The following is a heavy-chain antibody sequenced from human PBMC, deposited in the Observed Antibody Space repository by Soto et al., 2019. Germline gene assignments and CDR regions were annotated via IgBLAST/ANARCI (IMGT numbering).Heavy chain of an antibody. CDR1: GYTFTSYD. J-gene: IGHJ2*01. V-gene: IGHV1-8*01. Sequence: ASVKVSCKASGYTFTSYDINWVRQATGQGLEWMGWMSPNSGNTGYAQKFQGRVTMTRNTSISTAYMELSSLRSEDTAVYYCASTKYDSSAYYYWYLGLWGRGTLVTVSS. D-gene: IGHD3-22*01. CDR3: ASTKYDSSAYYYWYLGL. CDR2: MSPNSGNT.